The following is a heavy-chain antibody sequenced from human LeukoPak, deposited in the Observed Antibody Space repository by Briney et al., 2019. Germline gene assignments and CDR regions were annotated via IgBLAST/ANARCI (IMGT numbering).Heavy chain of an antibody. CDR1: GYTFTGHY. CDR2: MNPNSGGT. V-gene: IGHV1-2*02. J-gene: IGHJ3*02. CDR3: AREQPLAGTGPADI. D-gene: IGHD6-19*01. Sequence: GASVKVSGKASGYTFTGHYMHWVRQAPGQGPEWLGWMNPNSGGTNYAQKFQGRVTMTRDTSISTAYMELSRLRSDDTAVYYCAREQPLAGTGPADIWGQGTMVSVSS.